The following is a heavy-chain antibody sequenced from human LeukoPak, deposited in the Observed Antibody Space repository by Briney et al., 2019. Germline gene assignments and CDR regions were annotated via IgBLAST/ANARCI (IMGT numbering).Heavy chain of an antibody. V-gene: IGHV3-30*18. D-gene: IGHD3-9*01. CDR3: AKDLRYFDWYPPGLGYADY. CDR1: GFTFSNYA. Sequence: GGSLRLSCAASGFTFSNYAMTWVRQAPGKGLEWVAVISYDGSNKYYADSVKGRYTISRDNSKNTPYLQMNSLSAEDTAVYYCAKDLRYFDWYPPGLGYADYWGQGTLVTVSS. CDR2: ISYDGSNK. J-gene: IGHJ4*02.